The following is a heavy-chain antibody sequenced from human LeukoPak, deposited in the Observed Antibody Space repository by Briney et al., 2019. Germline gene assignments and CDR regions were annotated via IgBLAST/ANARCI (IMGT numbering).Heavy chain of an antibody. Sequence: PSETLSLTCAVYGGSFSGYYWSWIRQPPGKGLEWIGSIYYSGSTYYNPSLKSRVTISVDTSKNQFSLKLSSVTAADTAVYYCAREEHSGSYPVGWGQGTLVTVSS. V-gene: IGHV4-34*01. J-gene: IGHJ4*02. D-gene: IGHD1-26*01. CDR1: GGSFSGYY. CDR2: IYYSGST. CDR3: AREEHSGSYPVG.